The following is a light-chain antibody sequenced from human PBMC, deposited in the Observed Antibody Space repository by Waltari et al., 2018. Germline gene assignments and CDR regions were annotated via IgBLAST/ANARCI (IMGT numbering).Light chain of an antibody. V-gene: IGLV2-8*01. J-gene: IGLJ2*01. CDR2: EVI. CDR1: SSDIGAYNY. CDR3: SSYAGSNGVL. Sequence: QSALTQPPSASGSPGQSVTISCSGTSSDIGAYNYVPWYQQHPGKAPKLMIYEVIKRPSGVPPRFSGSKSGNTASLTVSELQAEDEDDYYCSSYAGSNGVLFGGGTKVTVL.